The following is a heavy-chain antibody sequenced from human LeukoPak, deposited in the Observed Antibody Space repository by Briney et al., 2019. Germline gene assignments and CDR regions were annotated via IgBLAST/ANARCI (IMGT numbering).Heavy chain of an antibody. V-gene: IGHV3-21*01. CDR3: ARVRGSTWLQSHIFDY. CDR1: GFTSSSYS. J-gene: IGHJ4*02. CDR2: ISSSSSYI. D-gene: IGHD5-24*01. Sequence: GGSLRLSCAASGFTSSSYSMNWVRQAPGKGLEWVSSISSSSSYIYYADSVKCRFTISRDNAKNSLYLQMNNLRAEDTAVYYCARVRGSTWLQSHIFDYWGQGTLVTVSS.